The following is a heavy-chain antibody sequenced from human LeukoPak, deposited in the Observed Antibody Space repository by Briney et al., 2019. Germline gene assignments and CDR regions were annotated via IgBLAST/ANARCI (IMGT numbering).Heavy chain of an antibody. J-gene: IGHJ4*02. Sequence: GASVKVSCKASGYTFTGYYINWVRQAPGQGLEWMGWINPNSGVTSFAQRLQNRVTLTTDTSISATYMDLSGLRSDDTAVYYCARGGAVTAYYGWDFFRFDYWGQGTLVTVSS. CDR1: GYTFTGYY. CDR2: INPNSGVT. V-gene: IGHV1-2*02. CDR3: ARGGAVTAYYGWDFFRFDY. D-gene: IGHD4-17*01.